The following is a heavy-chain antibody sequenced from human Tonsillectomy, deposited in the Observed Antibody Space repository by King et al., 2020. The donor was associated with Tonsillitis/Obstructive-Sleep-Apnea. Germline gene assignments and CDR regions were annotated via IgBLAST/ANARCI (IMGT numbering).Heavy chain of an antibody. J-gene: IGHJ4*02. D-gene: IGHD3-22*01. Sequence: QLVQSGAEVKKPGASVKVSCKASGYTFSNYGISWVRQAPGQGLEWMGWISAYNGDTNYAQKLQDRVTMTPGTSTSTAYMELRRLRSDDTAVYYCARVSMSHYYESRAYHTFDYWGRGTLVTVSS. CDR1: GYTFSNYG. CDR2: ISAYNGDT. V-gene: IGHV1-18*01. CDR3: ARVSMSHYYESRAYHTFDY.